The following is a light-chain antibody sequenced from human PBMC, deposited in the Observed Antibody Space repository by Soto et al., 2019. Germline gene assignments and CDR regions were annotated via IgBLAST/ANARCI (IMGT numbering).Light chain of an antibody. CDR3: QQYGSSPPYT. V-gene: IGKV3-20*01. CDR2: GAS. J-gene: IGKJ2*01. Sequence: IVLTQSPGTLSLSPGERATLSCRASHSVSSSYLAWYQQKAGQAPRLLIYGASSRATGIPDRFSGSGSGTDFTLTISRLEPEDFAVYYCQQYGSSPPYTFGQGTKLEIK. CDR1: HSVSSSY.